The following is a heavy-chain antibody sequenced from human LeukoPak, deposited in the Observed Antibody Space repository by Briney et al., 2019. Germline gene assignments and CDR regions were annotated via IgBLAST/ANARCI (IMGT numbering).Heavy chain of an antibody. J-gene: IGHJ4*02. CDR3: ARGWVPAAILHY. CDR2: INPIFGTA. Sequence: SVNVSFKASGGTFSSYASSGVRQAPGQGLEWMGGINPIFGTANYAQKFQGRVTITTDDSTSTAYMELSSLRSEDTAVYYCARGWVPAAILHYWGQGTLVAVSS. CDR1: GGTFSSYA. V-gene: IGHV1-69*05. D-gene: IGHD2-2*01.